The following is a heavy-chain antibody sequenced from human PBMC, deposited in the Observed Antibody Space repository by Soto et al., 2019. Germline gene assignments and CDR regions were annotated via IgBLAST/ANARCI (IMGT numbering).Heavy chain of an antibody. V-gene: IGHV3-23*01. CDR1: GFIFSNYA. CDR3: AKDTGRGGGSVFDY. D-gene: IGHD2-15*01. Sequence: ESGGGLVQPGGSLRLSCAPSGFIFSNYAMSWVRQARGKGLEWVSAISGSGADTYYTESVKGRFTISRDNFKNTLYLHMNSLRAEDTAVYYCAKDTGRGGGSVFDYWGQGTLVTVSS. J-gene: IGHJ4*02. CDR2: ISGSGADT.